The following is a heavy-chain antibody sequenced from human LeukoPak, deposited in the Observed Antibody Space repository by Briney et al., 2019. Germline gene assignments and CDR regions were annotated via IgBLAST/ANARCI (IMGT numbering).Heavy chain of an antibody. CDR1: GFTFSTYW. J-gene: IGHJ6*02. CDR2: INSNGGTT. Sequence: AGSLRLSCAASGFTFSTYWVHWVRQAPGKGLVWVSRINSNGGTTNYADSVKGRFTISRDNAKNTVYLQMNSLRAEDTAVYYCARGAGSGTYLSHGIDVWGQGTTVTVSS. CDR3: ARGAGSGTYLSHGIDV. D-gene: IGHD3-10*01. V-gene: IGHV3-74*01.